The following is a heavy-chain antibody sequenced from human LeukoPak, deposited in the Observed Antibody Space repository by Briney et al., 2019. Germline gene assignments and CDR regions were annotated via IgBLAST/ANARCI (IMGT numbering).Heavy chain of an antibody. V-gene: IGHV4-34*01. CDR3: ARVGYSSSWRRNYYYYMDV. D-gene: IGHD6-13*01. J-gene: IGHJ6*03. Sequence: SETLSLTCAVYGWSFSGYYWCWFRQQPGKGLEEMGGINHNGSTNYNPSLKSRVTISVDTSKNQFSLKLSSVTAADTAVYYCARVGYSSSWRRNYYYYMDVWGKGTTVTVSS. CDR2: INHNGST. CDR1: GWSFSGYY.